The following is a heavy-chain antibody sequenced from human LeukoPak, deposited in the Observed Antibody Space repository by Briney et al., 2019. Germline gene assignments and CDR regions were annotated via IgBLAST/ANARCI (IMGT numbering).Heavy chain of an antibody. CDR2: ISGSGGST. V-gene: IGHV3-23*01. J-gene: IGHJ4*02. D-gene: IGHD3-9*01. CDR3: AKAPSLLRFFDWSLYFDY. CDR1: GFTFSSYA. Sequence: PGGSLRLSCAASGFTFSSYAMSWVRQAPGKGLEWVSAISGSGGSTYYADSVKGRFTISRDNSKNTLYLQMNSLKTEDTAVYYCAKAPSLLRFFDWSLYFDYWGQGTLVTVSS.